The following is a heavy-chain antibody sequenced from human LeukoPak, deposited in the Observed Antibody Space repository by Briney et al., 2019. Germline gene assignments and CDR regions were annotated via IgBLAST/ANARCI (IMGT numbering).Heavy chain of an antibody. CDR3: EMGDGSGYYSLVGY. Sequence: PGRSLRLSCAASGFTFDDYAMHWVRQAPGKGLEWVSGISWNSGSIGYADSVKGRFTISRDNAKNSLYLQMNSLRAEDTALYYCEMGDGSGYYSLVGYWGQGTLVTVSS. V-gene: IGHV3-9*01. CDR1: GFTFDDYA. D-gene: IGHD3-22*01. CDR2: ISWNSGSI. J-gene: IGHJ4*02.